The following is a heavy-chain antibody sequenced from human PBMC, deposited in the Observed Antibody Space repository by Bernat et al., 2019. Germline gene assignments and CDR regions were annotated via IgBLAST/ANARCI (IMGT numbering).Heavy chain of an antibody. J-gene: IGHJ1*01. V-gene: IGHV3-7*03. CDR1: GSGFSGIW. CDR2: IKQDGSVQ. Sequence: EVQLVGLGGALVQPGGSLRLSCVGSGSGFSGIWMTWFRQAPGKGLEWVANIKQDGSVQHYVDSVKGRFIISRDNTKNSLFLQMNSLRVDDTAVYYCARGYGPENWGQGTLVTVSS. CDR3: ARGYGPEN. D-gene: IGHD2-8*02.